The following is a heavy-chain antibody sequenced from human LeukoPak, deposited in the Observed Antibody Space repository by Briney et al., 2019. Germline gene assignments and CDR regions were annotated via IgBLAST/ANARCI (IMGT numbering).Heavy chain of an antibody. CDR3: ARDKPGGSGSLDY. Sequence: PGGSLRLSCAASGFTFSSYNMNWVRQAPGKGLEWVSSISSSSSYIYYADSVKGRFTISRDNAKKSLYLQMNSLRVEDTAVYYCARDKPGGSGSLDYWGQGTLVTVSS. CDR1: GFTFSSYN. D-gene: IGHD3-10*01. V-gene: IGHV3-21*04. J-gene: IGHJ4*02. CDR2: ISSSSSYI.